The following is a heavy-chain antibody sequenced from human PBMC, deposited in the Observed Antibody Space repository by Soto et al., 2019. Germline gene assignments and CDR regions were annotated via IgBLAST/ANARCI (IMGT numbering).Heavy chain of an antibody. V-gene: IGHV4-34*01. CDR2: INYSGST. Sequence: PSETLSLDCAVYGESFSNHYWTWIRQSPGKGLEWVGEINYSGSTRYNWSLGSRVTISVDTSKNQFSLMVTSVTAEDTAVYYCARGVVYRDVGLAYGMDVWGQGTTVTVSS. CDR3: ARGVVYRDVGLAYGMDV. CDR1: GESFSNHY. D-gene: IGHD3-22*01. J-gene: IGHJ6*02.